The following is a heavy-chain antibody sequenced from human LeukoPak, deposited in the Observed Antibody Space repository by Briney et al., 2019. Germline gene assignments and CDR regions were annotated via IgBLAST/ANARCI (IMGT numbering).Heavy chain of an antibody. CDR1: GFTFSSSG. J-gene: IGHJ4*02. CDR3: AKDTPSPNSGFYLY. D-gene: IGHD1-26*01. CDR2: VSQDGSNR. Sequence: GGSLRLSCAASGFTFSSSGMHWVRQAPGKGLEWVSTVSQDGSNRYYGDSVKGRFFSSRDNSRNTVYLQMNSLRAEDTAVYFCAKDTPSPNSGFYLYWGQGTPVTVSS. V-gene: IGHV3-30*18.